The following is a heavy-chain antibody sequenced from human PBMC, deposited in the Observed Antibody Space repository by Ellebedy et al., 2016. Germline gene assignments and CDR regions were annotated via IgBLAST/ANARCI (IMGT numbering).Heavy chain of an antibody. D-gene: IGHD2-21*02. V-gene: IGHV3-15*06. CDR3: TTDLEVVTDKVRLVDV. CDR2: IKTHSDGGTT. J-gene: IGHJ6*02. Sequence: GGSLRLSXAASNFDISDAWMSWVRQAPGKGLEWVGRIKTHSDGGTTHYVAPVRGRFTMSRDDSKNMVHLQMNSLKTEDTAVYYCTTDLEVVTDKVRLVDVWGQGTTVTVSS. CDR1: NFDISDAW.